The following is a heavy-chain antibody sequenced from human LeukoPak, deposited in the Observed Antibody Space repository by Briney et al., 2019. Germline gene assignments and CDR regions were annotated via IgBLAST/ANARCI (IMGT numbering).Heavy chain of an antibody. J-gene: IGHJ4*02. CDR3: ARALHYYDDSGPTGDDS. Sequence: GASVTVSCKASGYTFTRYDINWVRQATGQGLEWMGWMNPNSGNTGYAQKFQGRVTMTRDTSISTAYMELSRLRSDDTAVYYCARALHYYDDSGPTGDDSWGQGTLVTVSS. D-gene: IGHD3-22*01. V-gene: IGHV1-8*01. CDR2: MNPNSGNT. CDR1: GYTFTRYD.